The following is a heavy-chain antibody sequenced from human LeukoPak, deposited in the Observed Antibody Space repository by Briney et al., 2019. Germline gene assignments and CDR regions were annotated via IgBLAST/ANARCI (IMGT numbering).Heavy chain of an antibody. Sequence: PSETLSLTCTVSGGSITGYYWSWIRQPPGKGLEWIGYVFYSGTTLYNPSLKSRVTISIDTSKKQFSLELSSVTAADTAIYFCARRKRGSGGPFDYWGQGTLVTVSS. CDR1: GGSITGYY. CDR3: ARRKRGSGGPFDY. J-gene: IGHJ4*02. D-gene: IGHD6-19*01. V-gene: IGHV4-59*08. CDR2: VFYSGTT.